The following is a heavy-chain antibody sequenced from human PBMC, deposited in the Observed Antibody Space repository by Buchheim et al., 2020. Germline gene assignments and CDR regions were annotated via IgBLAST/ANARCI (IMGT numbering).Heavy chain of an antibody. Sequence: QVQLVQSGAEVKKPGSSVKVSCKASGGTFSSYAISWVRQAPGQGLEWMGGIIPIFGTANYAQKFQGRVTITADESTSTAYRELNSLRSQDTALNYCARGGVEATSYYYYGMDVWGQGTT. CDR1: GGTFSSYA. J-gene: IGHJ6*02. CDR3: ARGGVEATSYYYYGMDV. D-gene: IGHD1-26*01. V-gene: IGHV1-69*12. CDR2: IIPIFGTA.